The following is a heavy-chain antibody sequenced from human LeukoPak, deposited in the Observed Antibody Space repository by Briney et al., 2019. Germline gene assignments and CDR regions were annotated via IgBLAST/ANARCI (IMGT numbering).Heavy chain of an antibody. CDR3: ARGGSGSYFSWLDP. D-gene: IGHD3-10*01. Sequence: GASVKVSCKASGYIFTTYGISWVRQAPGQGLEWMGWINPNSGGTNYAQKFQGRVTMTRDTSISTAYMELSRLRSDDTAVYYCARGGSGSYFSWLDPWGQGTLVTVSS. CDR1: GYIFTTYG. CDR2: INPNSGGT. V-gene: IGHV1-2*02. J-gene: IGHJ5*02.